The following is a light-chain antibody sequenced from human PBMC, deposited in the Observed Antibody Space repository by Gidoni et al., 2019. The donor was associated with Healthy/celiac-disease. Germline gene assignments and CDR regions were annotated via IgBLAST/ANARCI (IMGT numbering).Light chain of an antibody. J-gene: IGKJ1*01. Sequence: IQMTQSPSSLSASVGDRVTITCRERHGISHYLAWYQQKPGQVPKLLIYAASTLQSGVPSRFSGSGSGTDFTLTISSLQPEDVATYYCQQYNSAPRTFGQGTQLEIK. V-gene: IGKV1-27*01. CDR1: HGISHY. CDR2: AAS. CDR3: QQYNSAPRT.